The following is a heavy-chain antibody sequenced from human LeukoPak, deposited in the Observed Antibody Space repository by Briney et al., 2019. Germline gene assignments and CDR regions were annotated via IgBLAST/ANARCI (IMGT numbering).Heavy chain of an antibody. J-gene: IGHJ6*02. CDR3: AKGDLGATLYYYGMDV. V-gene: IGHV3-48*01. D-gene: IGHD1-26*01. Sequence: AGGSLRLSCAASGFTFSTYSMNWVRQAPGKGLEWVSYITSSSSTMFYADSVKGRFTISRDNSKNTLYLQMNSLRAEDTAVYYCAKGDLGATLYYYGMDVWGQGTTVTVSS. CDR1: GFTFSTYS. CDR2: ITSSSSTM.